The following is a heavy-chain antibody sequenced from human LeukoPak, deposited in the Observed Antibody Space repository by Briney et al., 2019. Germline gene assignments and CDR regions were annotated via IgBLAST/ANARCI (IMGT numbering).Heavy chain of an antibody. V-gene: IGHV3-21*01. Sequence: PGGSLRLSCAASGFSFSSYSMNWVRQAPGKGLEWVSSISSSSSYIYYADSVKGRFTISRDNSKNTLYLQMNSLRAEDTAVYYCAREQAVAATGDYYYGMDVWGQGTTVTVSS. CDR3: AREQAVAATGDYYYGMDV. CDR1: GFSFSSYS. J-gene: IGHJ6*02. D-gene: IGHD6-19*01. CDR2: ISSSSSYI.